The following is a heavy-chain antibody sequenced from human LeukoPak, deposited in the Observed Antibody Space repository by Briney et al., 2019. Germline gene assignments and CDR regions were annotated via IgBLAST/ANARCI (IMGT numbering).Heavy chain of an antibody. V-gene: IGHV4-59*01. CDR1: GGLIGSYH. Sequence: SATLALTCTVSGGLIGSYHWSWIRQPPGKGLEGSGYIYYSGSTNYNPPLKRRVTISVDTSKNQFSLKLSSVTAADTAVYYCASGWRTGRNWFDPWGQGTLVTVSS. J-gene: IGHJ5*02. CDR2: IYYSGST. CDR3: ASGWRTGRNWFDP. D-gene: IGHD1-14*01.